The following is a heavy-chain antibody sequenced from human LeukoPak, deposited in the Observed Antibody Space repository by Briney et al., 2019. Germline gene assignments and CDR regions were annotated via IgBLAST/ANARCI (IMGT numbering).Heavy chain of an antibody. CDR3: AKVIYGIPGDAFDI. CDR1: GFTFDSYA. V-gene: IGHV3-23*01. CDR2: ISGSGGST. D-gene: IGHD2-2*02. Sequence: GGSLRLSCAASGFTFDSYAMSWVRQAQGRGLEWVSAISGSGGSTYYADSVKGRFTISRDNPKNTLYLQMNSLRAEDTAVYYCAKVIYGIPGDAFDIWGQGTMVTVSS. J-gene: IGHJ3*02.